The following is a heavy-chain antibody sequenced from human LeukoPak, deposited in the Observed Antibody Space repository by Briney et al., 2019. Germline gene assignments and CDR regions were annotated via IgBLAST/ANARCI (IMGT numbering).Heavy chain of an antibody. CDR1: GFTFSTYR. Sequence: GGSLRLSCAASGFTFSTYRMSWVRQAPGKGLEWVANIKQDGNEKHYVDSVKGRFTISRDNAKNSLYPQMSSLRAEDTAVYYCTRVEETATTAAIIRKYSYYYYMDVWGKGNTVTVSS. D-gene: IGHD4-11*01. V-gene: IGHV3-7*01. CDR2: IKQDGNEK. J-gene: IGHJ6*03. CDR3: TRVEETATTAAIIRKYSYYYYMDV.